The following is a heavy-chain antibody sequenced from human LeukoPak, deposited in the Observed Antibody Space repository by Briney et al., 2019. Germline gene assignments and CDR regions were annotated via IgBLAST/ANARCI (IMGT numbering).Heavy chain of an antibody. Sequence: SVKVSCKASGGSFSSYAISWVRQAPGQGLEWMGGIIPIFGTANYAQMFQGRVTITADESTSTAYMELSSLRSEDTAVYYCAREVVVVAATVKAVNWFDPWGQGTLVTVSS. J-gene: IGHJ5*02. CDR2: IIPIFGTA. CDR3: AREVVVVAATVKAVNWFDP. CDR1: GGSFSSYA. V-gene: IGHV1-69*13. D-gene: IGHD2-15*01.